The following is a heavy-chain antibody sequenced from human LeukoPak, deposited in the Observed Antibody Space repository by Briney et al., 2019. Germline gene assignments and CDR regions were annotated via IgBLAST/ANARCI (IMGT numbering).Heavy chain of an antibody. V-gene: IGHV1-46*01. D-gene: IGHD2-15*01. Sequence: ASVKVSCKASGYTFTSYYIHWVRQAPGQGLEWMGIVNPSGGGTTYAQKFQGGVTMTRDTSASTVYMELSSLRSEDTAVYYCAREGGGGSWYRGFDYWGQGALVTVSS. CDR1: GYTFTSYY. J-gene: IGHJ4*02. CDR3: AREGGGGSWYRGFDY. CDR2: VNPSGGGT.